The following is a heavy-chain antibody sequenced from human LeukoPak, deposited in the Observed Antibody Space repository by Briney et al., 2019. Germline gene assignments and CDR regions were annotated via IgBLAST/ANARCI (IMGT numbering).Heavy chain of an antibody. CDR2: ISSSSSTI. V-gene: IGHV3-48*03. CDR3: ARGKAGWLQLAGGFDI. D-gene: IGHD5-24*01. J-gene: IGHJ3*02. CDR1: GFTFSSYE. Sequence: GGSLRLSCAASGFTFSSYEMNWVRQAPGKGLEWVSSISSSSSTIYYADSVRGRFTISRDNAKNSLYLQMNSLRAEDTAVYYCARGKAGWLQLAGGFDIWGQGTMVTVSS.